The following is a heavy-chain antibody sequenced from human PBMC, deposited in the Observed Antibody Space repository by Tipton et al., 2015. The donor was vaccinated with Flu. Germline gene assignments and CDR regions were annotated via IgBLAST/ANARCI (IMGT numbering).Heavy chain of an antibody. CDR1: GFAIDNYN. CDR3: TRGRQVTEYYYGMDV. V-gene: IGHV3-48*01. CDR2: IGNTWTTK. Sequence: SLRLSCAASGFAIDNYNMNWVRQAPGKGLEWVSYIGNTWTTKYYADSVKGRFTISRDNGKHSLYLQMNSLRAEDTAVYYCTRGRQVTEYYYGMDVWGQGTTVTVSS. J-gene: IGHJ6*02. D-gene: IGHD2/OR15-2a*01.